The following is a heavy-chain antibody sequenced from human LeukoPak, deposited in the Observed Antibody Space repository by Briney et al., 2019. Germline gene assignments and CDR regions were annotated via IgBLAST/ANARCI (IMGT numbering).Heavy chain of an antibody. J-gene: IGHJ6*03. V-gene: IGHV7-4-1*02. CDR2: INTNTGNP. D-gene: IGHD6-6*01. Sequence: ASVKVSCKASGYTFTSYAMNWVRQAPGQGLEWMGWINTNTGNPTYAQGFTGRFVFSLDTSVSTAYLQISSLKAEDTAVYYCASPVGSGDSSSSEAPNYYYYMDVWGKGTTVTVSS. CDR1: GYTFTSYA. CDR3: ASPVGSGDSSSSEAPNYYYYMDV.